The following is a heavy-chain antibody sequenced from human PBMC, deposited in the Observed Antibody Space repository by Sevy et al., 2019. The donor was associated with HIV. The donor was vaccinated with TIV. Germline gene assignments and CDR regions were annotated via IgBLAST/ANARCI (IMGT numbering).Heavy chain of an antibody. Sequence: GGSLRLSCAASGFTFSSYRMTWVRQAPGKGLEWVSCISSTSAYINYADSVKGGFTISRDNAKNLLFLQMNSLRAEDTAVYYCARAVLEISTSRSDYWGQGTLVTVSS. D-gene: IGHD1-1*01. V-gene: IGHV3-21*01. CDR1: GFTFSSYR. CDR2: ISSTSAYI. J-gene: IGHJ4*02. CDR3: ARAVLEISTSRSDY.